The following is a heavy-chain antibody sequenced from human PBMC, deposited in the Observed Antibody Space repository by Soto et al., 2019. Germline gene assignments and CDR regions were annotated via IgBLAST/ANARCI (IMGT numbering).Heavy chain of an antibody. V-gene: IGHV3-30-3*01. Sequence: SLRLSCTASGFTFSSYAMHWVRQAPGKGLEWVAVISYDGSNKYYADSVKGRFTISRDNSKNTLYLQMNSLRAEDTAVYYCARRAIVGWFDPWGQGTLVTVSS. CDR2: ISYDGSNK. CDR3: ARRAIVGWFDP. D-gene: IGHD3-16*02. J-gene: IGHJ5*02. CDR1: GFTFSSYA.